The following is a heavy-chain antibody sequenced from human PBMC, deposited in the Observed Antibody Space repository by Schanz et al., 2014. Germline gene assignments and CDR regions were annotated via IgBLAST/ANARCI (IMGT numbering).Heavy chain of an antibody. V-gene: IGHV3-33*08. CDR1: GFTLSSYG. D-gene: IGHD2-21*01. J-gene: IGHJ3*02. CDR2: INSDGTKR. Sequence: QVRLVESGGGVVQPGRSLRLSCAASGFTLSSYGMHWVRQAPGKGLEWVAFINSDGTKRFYADSVKSRFTISRDNSRITLYLQMNSLRAEDTAVYYCARDGYSVVVISPTESFDIWGQGTMVTLSP. CDR3: ARDGYSVVVISPTESFDI.